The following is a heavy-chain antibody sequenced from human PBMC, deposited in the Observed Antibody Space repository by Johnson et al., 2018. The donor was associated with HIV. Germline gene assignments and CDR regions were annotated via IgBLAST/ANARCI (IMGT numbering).Heavy chain of an antibody. Sequence: QVQLVESGGGVLQPGRSLGLSCTASGFTFSRNAMHWVRQAPGKGLEWVAVISYDGGTTDYAAPVKGRFSISRDDSKNTLYLQMNSLKTEDTAMYYCTTIYYDFWTGYLSDAFDIWGQGTMVTVSS. CDR2: ISYDGGTT. V-gene: IGHV3-30*04. J-gene: IGHJ3*02. CDR1: GFTFSRNA. CDR3: TTIYYDFWTGYLSDAFDI. D-gene: IGHD3-3*01.